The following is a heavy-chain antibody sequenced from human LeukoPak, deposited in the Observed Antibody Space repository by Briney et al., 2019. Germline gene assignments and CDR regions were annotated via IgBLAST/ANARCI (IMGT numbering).Heavy chain of an antibody. V-gene: IGHV4-59*08. CDR3: ARSSSSWDPYYYYYGMDV. Sequence: SETLSLTCTVSGGSISSYYWSWIRQPPGKGLEWIGYIYYSGSTNYNPSLKSRVTIPVGTSKNQFSLKLSSVTAADTAVYYCARSSSSWDPYYYYYGMDVWGQGTTVTVSS. J-gene: IGHJ6*02. CDR2: IYYSGST. D-gene: IGHD6-13*01. CDR1: GGSISSYY.